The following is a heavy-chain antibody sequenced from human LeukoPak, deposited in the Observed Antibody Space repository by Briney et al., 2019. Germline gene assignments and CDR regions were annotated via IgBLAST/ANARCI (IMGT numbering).Heavy chain of an antibody. J-gene: IGHJ5*02. CDR1: GFTFGNAW. Sequence: PGGSLRLSCAASGFTFGNAWMTWVRQAPGKGLEWVGRIERKSDGGTTDYAAPVKGRFTISRDDSKNTLYLQMNSLKTEDTAVYYSTTVRSGSLDLWGQGTLVTVSS. CDR3: TTVRSGSLDL. V-gene: IGHV3-15*04. CDR2: IERKSDGGTT. D-gene: IGHD2-15*01.